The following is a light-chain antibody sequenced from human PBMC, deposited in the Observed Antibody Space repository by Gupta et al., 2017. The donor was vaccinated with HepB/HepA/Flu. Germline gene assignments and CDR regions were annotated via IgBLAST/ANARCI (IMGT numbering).Light chain of an antibody. CDR2: EVS. V-gene: IGKV2D-29*01. J-gene: IGKJ1*01. CDR3: MQSIQLPLA. Sequence: ESVRIEAAPSLSVTAGQRASISCKSSQSLLHSDGRTYLYWYLQKPGQPPQLLIYEVSSRFSGVPDRFSGSGSGTDFTLTISRVEAEDFGVYYCMQSIQLPLAFGQGTKVEIK. CDR1: QSLLHSDGRTY.